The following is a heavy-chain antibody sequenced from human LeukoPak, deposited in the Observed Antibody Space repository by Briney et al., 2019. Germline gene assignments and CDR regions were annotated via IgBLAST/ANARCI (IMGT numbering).Heavy chain of an antibody. CDR1: GFTFSSYS. CDR3: AREPKTYYYDSSGYYALDY. D-gene: IGHD3-22*01. V-gene: IGHV3-21*01. J-gene: IGHJ4*02. CDR2: ISSSSSYI. Sequence: GGSLRLSCAASGFTFSSYSMNWVRQAPGKGLEWVSSISSSSSYIYYADSVKGRFTISRDNAKNSLYLQMNSLRAEDTAVYYCAREPKTYYYDSSGYYALDYWSQGTLVTVSS.